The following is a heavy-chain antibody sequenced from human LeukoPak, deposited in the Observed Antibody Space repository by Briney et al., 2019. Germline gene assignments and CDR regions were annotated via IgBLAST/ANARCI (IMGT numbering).Heavy chain of an antibody. CDR1: GYTFTGYY. Sequence: ASVKVSCKASGYTFTGYYMHWVRQAPGQGLEWMGWMNPNSGGTNYAQKFQGRVTMTRDTSISTAYMELSGLVSDDTAVYSCARATVYAFDIWGQGTMVTVSS. CDR3: ARATVYAFDI. V-gene: IGHV1-2*02. CDR2: MNPNSGGT. D-gene: IGHD1-1*01. J-gene: IGHJ3*02.